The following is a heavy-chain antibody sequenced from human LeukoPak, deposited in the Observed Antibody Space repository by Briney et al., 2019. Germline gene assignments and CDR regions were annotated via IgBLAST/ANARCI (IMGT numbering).Heavy chain of an antibody. Sequence: SETLSLTCTVSGGSISSYYWSWIRQPPGKGLEWIGYIYNSGSTNYSPSLKSRVTISIDTSKNQFSLKLSSVTATDTAVYYCAREIAVTGTLRFDPWGQGTLVTVSS. CDR3: AREIAVTGTLRFDP. CDR2: IYNSGST. CDR1: GGSISSYY. J-gene: IGHJ5*02. D-gene: IGHD6-19*01. V-gene: IGHV4-4*08.